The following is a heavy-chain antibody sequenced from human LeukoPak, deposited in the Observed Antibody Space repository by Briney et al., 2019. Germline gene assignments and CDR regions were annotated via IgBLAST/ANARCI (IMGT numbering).Heavy chain of an antibody. Sequence: GGSLRLSCEASGIDFRGSFMSWIRQAPGKGLEWVSYISTTGSTTFDADSVKGRFTISRDNAKNSVYLQMNRLRVEDTGVYYCAREGVTGAFFVWGQGALVTVSS. CDR3: AREGVTGAFFV. CDR1: GIDFRGSF. CDR2: ISTTGSTT. V-gene: IGHV3-11*04. D-gene: IGHD2-21*02. J-gene: IGHJ4*02.